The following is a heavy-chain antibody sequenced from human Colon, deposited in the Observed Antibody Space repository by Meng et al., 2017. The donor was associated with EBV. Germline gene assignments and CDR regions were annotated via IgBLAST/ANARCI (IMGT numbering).Heavy chain of an antibody. CDR3: TRHTAYSQGY. J-gene: IGHJ4*02. CDR2: IDYRENP. CDR1: GGSISSGDYY. V-gene: IGHV4-30-4*01. D-gene: IGHD4-11*01. Sequence: QVQLQESGPGLVKPSQXLSLTCTVSGGSISSGDYYWSWIRQPPGKGLEWIGQIDYRENPYYSPSLRSRVTISVDKSKNQVSLNLNSVTAADTAIYYCTRHTAYSQGYWGQGTLVTVSS.